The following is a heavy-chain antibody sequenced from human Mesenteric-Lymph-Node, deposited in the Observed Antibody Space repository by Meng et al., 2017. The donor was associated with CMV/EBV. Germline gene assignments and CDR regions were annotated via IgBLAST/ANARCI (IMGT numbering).Heavy chain of an antibody. D-gene: IGHD3-3*01. CDR1: GYSFNNYA. V-gene: IGHV7-4-1*02. CDR2: INTNTGDA. J-gene: IGHJ4*02. CDR3: ARAAVTSWSVGYLDN. Sequence: SGYSFNNYAMNWMRQAPGQGLEWLGWINTNTGDAVYAQGFTGRFVFSMDTSFSTAYLQISSLKAEDTAIYYCARAAVTSWSVGYLDNWGQGTLVTVSS.